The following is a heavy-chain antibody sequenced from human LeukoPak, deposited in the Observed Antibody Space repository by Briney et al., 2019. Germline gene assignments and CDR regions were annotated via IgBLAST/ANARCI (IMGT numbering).Heavy chain of an antibody. CDR3: ASGYCSGGSGKVYFDY. V-gene: IGHV1-69*05. Sequence: ASVKVSCKASGGTFSSYAISWVRQAPGQGLEWMGGIIPIFGTANYAQKFQGRVTITTDESTSTAYMELNSLRSEDTAVYYCASGYCSGGSGKVYFDYWGQGTLVTVSS. D-gene: IGHD2-15*01. CDR2: IIPIFGTA. J-gene: IGHJ4*02. CDR1: GGTFSSYA.